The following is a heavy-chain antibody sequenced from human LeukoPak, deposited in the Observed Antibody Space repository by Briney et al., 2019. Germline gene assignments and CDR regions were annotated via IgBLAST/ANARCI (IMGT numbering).Heavy chain of an antibody. CDR3: ARDLQQVVAATLSYCYYGMDV. CDR2: IYPSSGST. J-gene: IGHJ6*04. V-gene: IGHV1-46*01. CDR1: GYTFTSYY. Sequence: GASVKVSCKASGYTFTSYYMHWVRQAPGQGLEWMGIIYPSSGSTSYAQKFQGRVTMTRDTSTSTVYMELSSLRSEDTAVYYCARDLQQVVAATLSYCYYGMDVWGKGTTVTVSS. D-gene: IGHD2-15*01.